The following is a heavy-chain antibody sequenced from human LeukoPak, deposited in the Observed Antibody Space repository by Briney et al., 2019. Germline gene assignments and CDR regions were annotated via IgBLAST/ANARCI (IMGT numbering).Heavy chain of an antibody. V-gene: IGHV3-30*02. D-gene: IGHD2-2*01. CDR2: IGANGDEK. CDR1: GFSVSYYV. J-gene: IGHJ4*02. CDR3: ARARGDSYPASRSLNY. Sequence: GGSLRLSCTGSGFSVSYYVMHWVRQAPGKGLEWVALIGANGDEKYYADSVKGRFTISRDKSKNTLYVKMTSQKPEDTAIYYCARARGDSYPASRSLNYWGPGAPVTVSS.